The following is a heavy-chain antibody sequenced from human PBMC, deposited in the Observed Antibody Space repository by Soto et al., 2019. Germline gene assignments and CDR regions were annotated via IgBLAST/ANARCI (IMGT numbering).Heavy chain of an antibody. D-gene: IGHD2-15*01. CDR2: IYYSVST. CDR1: GGSISHGDYY. J-gene: IGHJ6*02. CDR3: ARDIVVVVPATRHYYGMHV. Sequence: SETRSLTCTVSGGSISHGDYYWSWILHPPGKGLEWIGYIYYSVSTYYNPPLKSRVTISVDTSKNQFSLNLNSVTAADTAVYYCARDIVVVVPATRHYYGMHVWGQRNTFTVSS. V-gene: IGHV4-30-4*01.